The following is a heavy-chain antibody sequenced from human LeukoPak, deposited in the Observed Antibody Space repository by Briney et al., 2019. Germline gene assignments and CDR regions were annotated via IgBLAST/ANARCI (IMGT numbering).Heavy chain of an antibody. CDR2: IYPGDSET. J-gene: IGHJ6*02. D-gene: IGHD3-10*01. Sequence: GESLKISCKGSGYTFTNYWIGWVRQMPGEGLEWMGIIYPGDSETRYSPSFQGQVTISADKSIRTAFLQWSSLKASDTAMYYCARHDPYGSGSYGMDVWGQGTSITVSS. V-gene: IGHV5-51*01. CDR3: ARHDPYGSGSYGMDV. CDR1: GYTFTNYW.